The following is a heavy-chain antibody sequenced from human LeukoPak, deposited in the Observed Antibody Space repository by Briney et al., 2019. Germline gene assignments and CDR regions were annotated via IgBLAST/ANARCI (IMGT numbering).Heavy chain of an antibody. D-gene: IGHD6-25*01. J-gene: IGHJ4*02. Sequence: ASETLSLTCTVSGGSISSYYWSWIRQPPGKGLEWIGYISYSGSTNYNPSLNSRVTISVDTSKNHFSLKMSSVTAADTAVYYCARSSGTGTFSYWGQGTLVTVSS. CDR1: GGSISSYY. CDR3: ARSSGTGTFSY. CDR2: ISYSGST. V-gene: IGHV4-59*08.